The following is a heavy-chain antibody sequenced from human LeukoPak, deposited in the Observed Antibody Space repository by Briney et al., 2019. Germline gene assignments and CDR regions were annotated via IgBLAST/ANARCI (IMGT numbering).Heavy chain of an antibody. CDR1: GFTFSSYA. CDR2: VSGSGDST. CDR3: AKGLAGRYYNGMDV. D-gene: IGHD6-6*01. J-gene: IGHJ6*02. Sequence: PGGSLRLSCTASGFTFSSYAMSWVRQAPGKGLEWVSAVSGSGDSTYYGDSVKGRFTISRDNFKNTLYLQMNSLRAEDTAVYYCAKGLAGRYYNGMDVWGQGTTVTVSS. V-gene: IGHV3-23*01.